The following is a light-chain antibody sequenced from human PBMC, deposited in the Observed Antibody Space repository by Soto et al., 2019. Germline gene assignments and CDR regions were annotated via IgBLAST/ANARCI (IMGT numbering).Light chain of an antibody. CDR2: RNN. J-gene: IGLJ1*01. CDR3: AAWDDSLSGLYV. Sequence: QSVLTQPPSASRTPGQRGTFSCSGSSSNIGSNYVYWYQQLPGTAPKLLIYRNNQRPSGVPDLFSGSKSGTSASLAISGLRSEDEADYYCAAWDDSLSGLYVFGTGTKVTVL. CDR1: SSNIGSNY. V-gene: IGLV1-47*01.